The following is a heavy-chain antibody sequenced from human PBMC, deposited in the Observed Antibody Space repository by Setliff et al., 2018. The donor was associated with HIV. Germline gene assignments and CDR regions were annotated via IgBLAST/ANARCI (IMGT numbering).Heavy chain of an antibody. J-gene: IGHJ2*01. Sequence: SETLSLTCTVSGDSISTYCWIWIRQPPGKGLEWIGNIYTSGSTNYNPSLKSRVTISVDTSKNQFSLKLTSVTAADTAVYYCARHPDSGFYYSPLLNNWYFDLWGPGTLVTVSS. CDR2: IYTSGST. D-gene: IGHD3-22*01. CDR3: ARHPDSGFYYSPLLNNWYFDL. CDR1: GDSISTYC. V-gene: IGHV4-4*09.